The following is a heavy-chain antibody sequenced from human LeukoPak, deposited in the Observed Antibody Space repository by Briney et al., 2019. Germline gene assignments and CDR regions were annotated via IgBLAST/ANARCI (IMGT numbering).Heavy chain of an antibody. Sequence: GRSLRLSCAASGFTFSSYGMHWVRQAPGKGLEWVAVISYGGSNKYYADSVKGRFTISRDNSKNTLYLQMNSLRAEDTAVYYCAKNGLLRFLEWLLFFDYWGQGTLVTVSS. V-gene: IGHV3-30*18. J-gene: IGHJ4*02. CDR3: AKNGLLRFLEWLLFFDY. CDR1: GFTFSSYG. D-gene: IGHD3-3*01. CDR2: ISYGGSNK.